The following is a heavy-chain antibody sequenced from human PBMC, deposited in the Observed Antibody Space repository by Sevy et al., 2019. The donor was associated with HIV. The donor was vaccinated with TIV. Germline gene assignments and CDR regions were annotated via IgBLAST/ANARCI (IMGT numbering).Heavy chain of an antibody. D-gene: IGHD5-12*01. V-gene: IGHV3-20*04. CDR2: INWSGGST. CDR3: AWGVGGYDAALDI. Sequence: GGSLRLSCAASGFTFADYGMTWVRQAPGKGLEWVSGINWSGGSTGYAYSVKGRFTISRDNAKNSLYLQMNSLRAEDTDLYYCAWGVGGYDAALDIWGQGTMVTVSS. J-gene: IGHJ3*02. CDR1: GFTFADYG.